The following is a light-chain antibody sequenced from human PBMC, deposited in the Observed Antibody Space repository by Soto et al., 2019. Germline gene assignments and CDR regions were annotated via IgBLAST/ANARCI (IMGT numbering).Light chain of an antibody. CDR3: QSYDSRLSSFV. Sequence: QSVLTQPPSVSGAPGQRVAIACTGSSSNIGAEYDVHWYQQLPGTAPKRLIYGDNNRPSGVPDRFSGSKSGTSASLAITGLQPEDEADYYCQSYDSRLSSFVFATGRKVT. J-gene: IGLJ1*01. CDR2: GDN. CDR1: SSNIGAEYD. V-gene: IGLV1-40*01.